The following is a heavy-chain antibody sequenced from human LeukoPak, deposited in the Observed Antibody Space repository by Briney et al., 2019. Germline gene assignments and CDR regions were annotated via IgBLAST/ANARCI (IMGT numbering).Heavy chain of an antibody. V-gene: IGHV4-39*01. Sequence: SETLSLTCTVSCGSISSSVYYLGWSRQPPAEGLEWFGRGYYSGGTSGTTYYNTSLESRVTISVDTSQSQFSLKLSSVTAADTAVYYCARAGRAYCSSISCYYFDYWGRGTLVTVSS. J-gene: IGHJ4*02. CDR3: ARAGRAYCSSISCYYFDY. CDR2: GYYSGGT. D-gene: IGHD2-2*01. CDR1: CGSISSSVYY.